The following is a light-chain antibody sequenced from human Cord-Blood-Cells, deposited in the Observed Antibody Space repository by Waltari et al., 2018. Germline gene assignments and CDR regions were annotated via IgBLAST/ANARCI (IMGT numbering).Light chain of an antibody. Sequence: QSALTQPAPVSGSPGQSITISCTGTSSDVGSYNLVSRYQQHPGKAPKLMIYEGSKRPSGVSNRFSGSKSGNTASLTISGLQAEDEADYYCCSYAGSSTLVVFGGGTKLTVL. CDR1: SSDVGSYNL. CDR3: CSYAGSSTLVV. J-gene: IGLJ2*01. CDR2: EGS. V-gene: IGLV2-23*01.